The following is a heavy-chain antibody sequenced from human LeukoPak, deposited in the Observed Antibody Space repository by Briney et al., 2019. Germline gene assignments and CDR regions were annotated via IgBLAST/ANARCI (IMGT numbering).Heavy chain of an antibody. CDR3: AKDQQQLAYLFDN. J-gene: IGHJ4*02. V-gene: IGHV3-30*18. CDR2: ISYDENNK. Sequence: GRSLRLSCAASGFTFSSHGMHWVRQAPGKGLEWVAVISYDENNKYYADSVKGRFTISRDNSKNTLYLQMNSLRAEDTAVYYCAKDQQQLAYLFDNWGQGTLVTVFS. D-gene: IGHD6-13*01. CDR1: GFTFSSHG.